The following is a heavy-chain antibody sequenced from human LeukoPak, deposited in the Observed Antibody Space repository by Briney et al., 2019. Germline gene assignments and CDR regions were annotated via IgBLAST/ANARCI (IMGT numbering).Heavy chain of an antibody. CDR1: GFTFTSFG. CDR2: VTSTSAL. V-gene: IGHV3-48*03. J-gene: IGHJ6*02. Sequence: GGALRLSCAASGFTFTSFGMSWVRQAPGKGLEWISCVTSTSALCYADSVKGRFTISRDSAKNSLSLQMDSLRAEDTAVYYCARRLPFYGMDVWGRGTAVTVSS. CDR3: ARRLPFYGMDV. D-gene: IGHD2-15*01.